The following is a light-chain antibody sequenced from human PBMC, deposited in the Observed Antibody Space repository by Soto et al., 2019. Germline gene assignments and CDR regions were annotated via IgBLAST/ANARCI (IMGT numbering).Light chain of an antibody. V-gene: IGKV1-39*01. CDR2: AAS. Sequence: QLADSASSLSTSVGDRVTITCRASQSIRSYLNWYQQQPGKAPKLLIYAASSSQTGVSSRFSGSGSGTDFTLTISNLQPEDFATYYCQQTSSTPTFGGGTKVDIK. CDR3: QQTSSTPT. J-gene: IGKJ4*01. CDR1: QSIRSY.